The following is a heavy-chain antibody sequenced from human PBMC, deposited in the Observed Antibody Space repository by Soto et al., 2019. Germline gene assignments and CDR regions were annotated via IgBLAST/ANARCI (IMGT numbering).Heavy chain of an antibody. D-gene: IGHD3-10*01. V-gene: IGHV4-39*01. J-gene: IGHJ3*02. CDR3: ARQNVSGRTALAI. CDR1: GGSISGSSFY. CDR2: IYYGGST. Sequence: SLMMSDSCTVAGGSISGSSFYRRSISQPPGKGLEWIGSIYYGGSTYYNPSIKSRVPISIDTSKDPFSLKLSSVTAADTAVYHCARQNVSGRTALAILAQGTIVTVSS.